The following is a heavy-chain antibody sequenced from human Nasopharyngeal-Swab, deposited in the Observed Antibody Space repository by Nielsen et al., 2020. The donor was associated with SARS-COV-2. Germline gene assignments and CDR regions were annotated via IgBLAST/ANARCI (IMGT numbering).Heavy chain of an antibody. Sequence: GESLKISCAASGFTFSSYAMHWVRQAPGKGLEWVAFIRYDGSNKYYADSVKGRFTISRDNSKNTLYLQMNSLRAEDTAVYYCAGVFDYWGQGTLVTVSS. D-gene: IGHD6-13*01. V-gene: IGHV3-30*02. CDR3: AGVFDY. J-gene: IGHJ4*02. CDR1: GFTFSSYA. CDR2: IRYDGSNK.